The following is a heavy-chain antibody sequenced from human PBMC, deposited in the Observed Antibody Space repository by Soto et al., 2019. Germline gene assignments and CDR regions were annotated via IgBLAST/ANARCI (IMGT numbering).Heavy chain of an antibody. CDR1: GGTFSSYT. D-gene: IGHD4-17*01. J-gene: IGHJ2*01. CDR2: IIPILGIA. CDR3: ASGMTTVTTKGF. V-gene: IGHV1-69*02. Sequence: QVQLVQSGAEVKKPGSSVKVSCKASGGTFSSYTISWVRQAPGQGLEWMGRIIPILGIANYAQKFQGRVPITADKSTSTAYMELSSLRSEDTAVYYCASGMTTVTTKGFWGRGTLVTVSS.